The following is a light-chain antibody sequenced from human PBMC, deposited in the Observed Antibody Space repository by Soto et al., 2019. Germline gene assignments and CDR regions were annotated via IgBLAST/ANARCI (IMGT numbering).Light chain of an antibody. V-gene: IGKV3-20*01. CDR3: QQYHSSLWT. J-gene: IGKJ1*01. CDR2: NGS. Sequence: EIVLTQPPGTLSLSPGERATLSCRASQTVSSIYLAWYQQKPGQAPRLLIYNGSSRATGIPDRFSGSGSGTDFTLTISRLEPEDFGVYYCQQYHSSLWTFGQGTKVDIK. CDR1: QTVSSIY.